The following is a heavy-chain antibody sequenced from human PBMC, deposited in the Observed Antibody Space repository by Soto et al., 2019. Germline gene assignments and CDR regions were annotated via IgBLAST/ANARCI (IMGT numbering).Heavy chain of an antibody. D-gene: IGHD6-13*01. CDR1: GFTFSSYA. Sequence: GGSLRLSCAASGFTFSSYAMHWVRQAPGKGLEWVAVISYDGSNKYYADSVKGRFTISRDNSKNTLYLQMNSLRAEDTAVYYCARDHGSSWYTQAEYFQHWGQGTLVTVSS. CDR3: ARDHGSSWYTQAEYFQH. CDR2: ISYDGSNK. V-gene: IGHV3-30-3*01. J-gene: IGHJ1*01.